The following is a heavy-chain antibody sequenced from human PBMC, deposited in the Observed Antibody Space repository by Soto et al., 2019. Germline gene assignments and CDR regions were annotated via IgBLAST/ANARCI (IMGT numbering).Heavy chain of an antibody. CDR1: GFTSGDYA. V-gene: IGHV3-49*03. Sequence: GGSLRLSCTASGFTSGDYAMSWFRQAPGKGLEWVGFIRSKAYGGTTEYAASVKGRFTISRDDSKSIAYLQMNSLKTEDTAVYYCTRAMNVLLWFGEFYWGQGTLVTVSS. J-gene: IGHJ4*02. CDR3: TRAMNVLLWFGEFY. D-gene: IGHD3-10*01. CDR2: IRSKAYGGTT.